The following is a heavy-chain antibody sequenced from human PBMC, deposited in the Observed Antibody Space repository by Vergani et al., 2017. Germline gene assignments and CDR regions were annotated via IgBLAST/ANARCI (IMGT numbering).Heavy chain of an antibody. Sequence: QVQLVQSGAEVQKPGASVKVSCKASGYTFTGYYMHWVRQAPGQGLEWMGWINPNSGGTNYAQKFQGRVTMTRDTSISTAYMERSRLRSDDTAVYYCARVSRGSGWPRRYFDYWGQGTLVTVSS. J-gene: IGHJ4*02. CDR2: INPNSGGT. D-gene: IGHD6-19*01. V-gene: IGHV1-2*02. CDR1: GYTFTGYY. CDR3: ARVSRGSGWPRRYFDY.